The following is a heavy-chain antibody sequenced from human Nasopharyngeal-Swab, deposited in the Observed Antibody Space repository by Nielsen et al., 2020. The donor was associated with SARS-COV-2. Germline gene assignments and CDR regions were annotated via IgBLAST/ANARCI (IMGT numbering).Heavy chain of an antibody. CDR3: ARRLVVTPGPFDY. D-gene: IGHD4-23*01. V-gene: IGHV4-39*01. CDR1: GGSISSSSYY. J-gene: IGHJ4*02. Sequence: SETLSLTCTVSGGSISSSSYYWGWIRQPPGKGLEWIGSIYYSGSTYYNPSLKSRVTISVDTSKNQFSLKLSSVTAADTAVYYCARRLVVTPGPFDYWGQGTLVNVSS. CDR2: IYYSGST.